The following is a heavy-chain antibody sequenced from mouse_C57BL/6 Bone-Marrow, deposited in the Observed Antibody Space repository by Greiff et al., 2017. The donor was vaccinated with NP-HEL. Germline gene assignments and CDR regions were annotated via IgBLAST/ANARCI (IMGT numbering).Heavy chain of an antibody. J-gene: IGHJ2*01. CDR2: ISNGGGST. CDR3: ARLGGYFDY. CDR1: GFTFSDYY. Sequence: EVKLMESGGGLVQPGGSLKLSCAASGFTFSDYYMYWVRQTPEKRLEWVAYISNGGGSTYYPDTVTGRFTISIDNAKNTLYLQMSRLKSEDTAMYYCARLGGYFDYWGQGTTLTVSS. V-gene: IGHV5-12*01. D-gene: IGHD3-3*01.